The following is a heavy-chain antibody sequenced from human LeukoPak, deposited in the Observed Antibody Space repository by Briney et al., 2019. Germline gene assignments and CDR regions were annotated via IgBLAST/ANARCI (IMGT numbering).Heavy chain of an antibody. J-gene: IGHJ4*02. V-gene: IGHV1-46*01. Sequence: ASVKVSCKASGYTFTSYYMHWVRQAPGQGLEWMGIINPSGGSTSCAQKFQGRVTMTRDMSTSTVYMELSSLTSEDTAVYYCVTLGGGVPIAIVDYWGQGALVTVSS. CDR3: VTLGGGVPIAIVDY. D-gene: IGHD3-16*01. CDR2: INPSGGST. CDR1: GYTFTSYY.